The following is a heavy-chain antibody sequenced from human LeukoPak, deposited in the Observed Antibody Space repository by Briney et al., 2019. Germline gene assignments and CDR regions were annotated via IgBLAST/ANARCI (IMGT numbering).Heavy chain of an antibody. CDR1: GGSFSGYY. D-gene: IGHD6-6*01. V-gene: IGHV4-34*01. CDR3: ARGSGQIAARPSYFDC. Sequence: SETLSLTCAVYGGSFSGYYWSWIRQPPGKGLEWIGEINHSGSTNYNPSLKSRVTISVDTSKNQFSLKLSSVTAADTAVYYCARGSGQIAARPSYFDCWGQGTLVSVSS. CDR2: INHSGST. J-gene: IGHJ4*02.